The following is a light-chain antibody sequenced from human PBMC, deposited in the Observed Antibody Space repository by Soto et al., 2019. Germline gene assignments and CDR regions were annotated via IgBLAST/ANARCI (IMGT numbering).Light chain of an antibody. CDR1: QALVYTDGDTY. J-gene: IGKJ4*01. V-gene: IGKV2-30*01. CDR2: KVS. Sequence: DVDMTQSPLSLPVTLGQPASISCRSSQALVYTDGDTYLNWFHQRPGQAPRRLIYKVSNRDSGVPDRFSGGGSGTDFTLKIDRVEAEDVGVYYCMQCTHWPPTIGGGTTVEIK. CDR3: MQCTHWPPT.